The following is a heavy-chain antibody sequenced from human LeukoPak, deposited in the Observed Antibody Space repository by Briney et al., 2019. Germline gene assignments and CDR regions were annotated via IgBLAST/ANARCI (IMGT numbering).Heavy chain of an antibody. CDR3: ARDPRGSEYSHFDS. CDR1: GFSFSSSY. V-gene: IGHV3-7*01. J-gene: IGHJ4*02. D-gene: IGHD3-10*01. CDR2: IKQDGNEN. Sequence: GGSLRLSCVASGFSFSSSYMSWVRQAPGKGLEWVANIKQDGNENHYVDSVKGRFTISRDNAKSSLYLQMNSLRAEDTAVYYCARDPRGSEYSHFDSWGQRTLVTVSS.